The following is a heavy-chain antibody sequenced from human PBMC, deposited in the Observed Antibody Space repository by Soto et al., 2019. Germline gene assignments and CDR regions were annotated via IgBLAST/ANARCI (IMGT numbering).Heavy chain of an antibody. Sequence: PSETLSLTCTVSGGSVTSGSYYWSWIRQPPGKGLEWIGYIYYSGYTNYNPSLKSRVTISVDTSKNQVYLKLSSVTAADTAVYYCARDLPYSEFSPRRQGTLVTVAS. CDR1: GGSVTSGSYY. D-gene: IGHD5-18*01. J-gene: IGHJ5*02. CDR3: ARDLPYSEFSP. CDR2: IYYSGYT. V-gene: IGHV4-61*01.